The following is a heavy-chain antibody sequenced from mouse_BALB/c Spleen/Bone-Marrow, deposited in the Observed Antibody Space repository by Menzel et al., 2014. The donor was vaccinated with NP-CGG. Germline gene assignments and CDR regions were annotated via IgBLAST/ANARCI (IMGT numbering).Heavy chain of an antibody. CDR3: ARVRLLRIRGLDY. J-gene: IGHJ2*01. CDR1: GYTFTDYN. D-gene: IGHD1-1*01. V-gene: IGHV1-18*01. CDR2: INPNYDST. Sequence: EVQLVESGAELVKPGASVKISCKASGYTFTDYNMDWVKQSHGKSLEWIGDINPNYDSTSYNQKFKGKATLTVDKSSSTAYMELRSLTSEDTAVYYCARVRLLRIRGLDYWGQGTTLTVSS.